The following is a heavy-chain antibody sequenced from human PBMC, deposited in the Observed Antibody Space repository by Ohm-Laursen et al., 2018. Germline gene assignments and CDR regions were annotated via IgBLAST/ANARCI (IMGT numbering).Heavy chain of an antibody. J-gene: IGHJ5*02. CDR2: IGGRGGPT. V-gene: IGHV3-23*01. CDR3: AKDQIAAAGSGLGWFDP. CDR1: GFTFSSHS. D-gene: IGHD6-13*01. Sequence: SLRLSCAASGFTFSSHSMHWVRQAPGRGLEWVSVIGGRGGPTFYADSVKGRFTISRDNSQNTLYLQMNSLRVEDTAVYYCAKDQIAAAGSGLGWFDPWGQGTLVTVSS.